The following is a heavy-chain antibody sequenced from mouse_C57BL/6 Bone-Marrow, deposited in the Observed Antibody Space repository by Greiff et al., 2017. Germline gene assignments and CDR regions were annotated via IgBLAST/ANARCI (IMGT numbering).Heavy chain of an antibody. CDR2: IFPGSGST. CDR1: GYTFTDYY. J-gene: IGHJ2*01. V-gene: IGHV1-75*01. Sequence: QVQLQQSGPELVKPGASVQISCKASGYTFTDYYINWVKQRPGQGLEWIGWIFPGSGSTYYNEKFKGKATLTVDKSSSTAYMLLISLTSADSAVYFCATRRVYYLDYWGQGTTLTVSA. CDR3: ATRRVYYLDY.